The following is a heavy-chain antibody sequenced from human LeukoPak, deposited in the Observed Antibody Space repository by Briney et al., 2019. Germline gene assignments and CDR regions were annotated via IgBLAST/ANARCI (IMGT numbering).Heavy chain of an antibody. V-gene: IGHV3-23*01. Sequence: GGPLRLSCAASGFTFSSYPMSWVRQAPGKGLEWVSAISGGGGDTYYADSVKGRFTISRDNSKNTLYLQMNSLRAEDTALYYCAASSGWYPKYFDYWGQGTLVTVS. CDR3: AASSGWYPKYFDY. D-gene: IGHD6-19*01. J-gene: IGHJ4*01. CDR1: GFTFSSYP. CDR2: ISGGGGDT.